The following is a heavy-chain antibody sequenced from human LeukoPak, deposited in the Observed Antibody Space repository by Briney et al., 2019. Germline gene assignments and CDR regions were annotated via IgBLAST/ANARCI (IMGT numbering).Heavy chain of an antibody. CDR2: ISYDGSNK. J-gene: IGHJ4*02. Sequence: GGSLRLSCAASGFTFSSYGMHWVRQAQGKGMEWVAVISYDGSNKYYADSVKGRFTISRDNSKNTLYLQMNSLRAEDTAVYYCAKISISGYDFDFDYWGQGTLVTVSS. CDR1: GFTFSSYG. CDR3: AKISISGYDFDFDY. V-gene: IGHV3-30*18. D-gene: IGHD5-12*01.